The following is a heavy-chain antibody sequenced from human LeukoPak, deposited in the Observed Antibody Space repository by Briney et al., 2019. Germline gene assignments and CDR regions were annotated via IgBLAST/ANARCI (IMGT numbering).Heavy chain of an antibody. V-gene: IGHV3-7*01. J-gene: IGHJ4*02. Sequence: GGSLRLSCAASGFAFSSYWMSWVRQAPGKGLEWVANIKQGGSEKYYVDSVKGRFTISRDNAKNSLYLQMNSLRAEDTAVYYCARDPPFYDSSGYYAYWGQGTLVTVSS. CDR1: GFAFSSYW. CDR2: IKQGGSEK. CDR3: ARDPPFYDSSGYYAY. D-gene: IGHD3-22*01.